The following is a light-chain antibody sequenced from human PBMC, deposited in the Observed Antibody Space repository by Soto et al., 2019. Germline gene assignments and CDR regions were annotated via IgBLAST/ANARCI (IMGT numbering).Light chain of an antibody. V-gene: IGLV2-14*01. CDR3: SSYTSIITLYV. J-gene: IGLJ1*01. Sequence: TQPACVSGSPGQSITISCTGTISDVGGYNYVSWYQQHPGKAPKLMIYEVSNRPSGVSNRFSGSKSGNTASLTISGLQAEDEADYYCSSYTSIITLYVFGSGTKV. CDR1: ISDVGGYNY. CDR2: EVS.